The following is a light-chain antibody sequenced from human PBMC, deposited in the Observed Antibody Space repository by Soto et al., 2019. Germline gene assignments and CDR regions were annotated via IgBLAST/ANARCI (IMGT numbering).Light chain of an antibody. V-gene: IGKV3-15*01. Sequence: EIVMTQSPATLSVSPGERATLSCRASQSISNNLAWYQQKPGQAPRLLIYGASTRATGIPARFSGSGSGTEFTLTISRLHSEDFAVYSCQHYNDLPLTFGGGTKVEIK. CDR1: QSISNN. J-gene: IGKJ4*01. CDR3: QHYNDLPLT. CDR2: GAS.